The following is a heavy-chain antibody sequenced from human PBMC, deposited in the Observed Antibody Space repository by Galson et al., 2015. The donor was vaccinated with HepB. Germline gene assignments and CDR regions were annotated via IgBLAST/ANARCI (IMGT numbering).Heavy chain of an antibody. D-gene: IGHD5-18*01. V-gene: IGHV1-18*01. CDR2: ISAYNGNT. CDR3: ARDRSGYLSYYYGMDV. CDR1: GYTFTSYG. Sequence: SVKVSCKASGYTFTSYGISWVRQAPGQGLEWMGWISAYNGNTNYAQKLQGRVTMTRDTSTSTVYMELSSLRSEDTAVYYCARDRSGYLSYYYGMDVWGQGTTVTVSS. J-gene: IGHJ6*02.